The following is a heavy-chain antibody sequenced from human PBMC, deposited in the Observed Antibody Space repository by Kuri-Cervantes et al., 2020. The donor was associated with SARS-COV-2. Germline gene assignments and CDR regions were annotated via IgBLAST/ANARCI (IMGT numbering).Heavy chain of an antibody. V-gene: IGHV1-18*01. CDR3: ARDRGEIVVVPAATGSDAFDI. CDR1: GYTFTSYG. CDR2: ISAYNGNT. Sequence: ASVKVSCKASGYTFTSYGISWVRQAPGQGLEWMGWISAYNGNTNYAQKFQGRVTITADESTSTAYMELSSLRSEDTAVYYCARDRGEIVVVPAATGSDAFDIWGQGTMVTVSS. J-gene: IGHJ3*02. D-gene: IGHD2-2*01.